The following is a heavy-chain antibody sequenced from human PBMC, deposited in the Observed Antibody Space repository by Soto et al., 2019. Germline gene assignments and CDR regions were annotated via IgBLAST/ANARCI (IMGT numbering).Heavy chain of an antibody. CDR1: GFTVDSYS. D-gene: IGHD3-22*01. CDR3: AKDTYYHDRSGYYVFAY. Sequence: GGSLRLSCAAAGFTVDSYSINWVRQAPGKGLEWVSYISSSSGSIFYADSVRGRFTISRDNARNSVFLHLNSLRAEDTAVYYCAKDTYYHDRSGYYVFAYWGQATLVTVSS. CDR2: ISSSSGSI. J-gene: IGHJ4*02. V-gene: IGHV3-48*01.